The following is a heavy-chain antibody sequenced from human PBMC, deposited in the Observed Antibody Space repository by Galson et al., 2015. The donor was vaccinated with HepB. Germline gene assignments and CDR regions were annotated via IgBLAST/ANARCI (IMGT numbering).Heavy chain of an antibody. Sequence: SLRLSCAASGFTFSSYAMSWVRQAPGKGLEWVSAISGSGGSTYYADSVKGRFTISRDNSKNTLYLQMNSLRAEDTAVYYCAKDLEHDYGFWSGYYPRRNHNWFDPRGQGTLVTVSS. J-gene: IGHJ5*02. CDR1: GFTFSSYA. CDR3: AKDLEHDYGFWSGYYPRRNHNWFDP. D-gene: IGHD3-3*01. V-gene: IGHV3-23*01. CDR2: ISGSGGST.